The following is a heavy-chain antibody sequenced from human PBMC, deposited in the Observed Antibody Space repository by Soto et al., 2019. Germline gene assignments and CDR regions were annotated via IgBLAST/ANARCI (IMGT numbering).Heavy chain of an antibody. V-gene: IGHV3-23*01. J-gene: IGHJ6*02. D-gene: IGHD3-10*01. CDR1: GFTFSSYA. CDR3: AKDVWGAWFGDLLRDGMDV. Sequence: EEQLLESGGGLVQPGGSLRLSCAASGFTFSSYAMNWVRQAPGKGLGWVSAISGSGGSTYYADSVKGRFTISRDNSKNTLYLQMNSLRAEEMAVYYCAKDVWGAWFGDLLRDGMDVWGQGTTVTVSS. CDR2: ISGSGGST.